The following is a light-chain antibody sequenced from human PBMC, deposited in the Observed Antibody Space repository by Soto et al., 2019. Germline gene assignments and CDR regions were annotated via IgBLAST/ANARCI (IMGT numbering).Light chain of an antibody. CDR1: QSVTSW. V-gene: IGKV3-11*01. CDR2: DAS. J-gene: IGKJ4*01. CDR3: QQHISWPLT. Sequence: EIVMTQSPSTLSSSVGDRATISCRASQSVTSWLAWYQQKPGKAPRLLVYDASNRATGIPTRFSGSGSGTDFTLTISSLEPEDFAAYYCQQHISWPLTFGGGTKVDIK.